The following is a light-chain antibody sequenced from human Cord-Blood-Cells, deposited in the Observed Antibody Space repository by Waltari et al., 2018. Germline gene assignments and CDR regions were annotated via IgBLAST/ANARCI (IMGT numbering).Light chain of an antibody. J-gene: IGLJ3*02. CDR3: SSYTSSSTWV. CDR1: SSDVGGYNY. CDR2: DSS. V-gene: IGLV2-14*01. Sequence: QSALTQPAPVSGSPGQSITTSCTGTSSDVGGYNYVSWYQQHPGKAPKLMIYDSSKRPSGVSNRFSGSKSGNTASLTISGLQAEDEADYYCSSYTSSSTWVFGGETKLTVL.